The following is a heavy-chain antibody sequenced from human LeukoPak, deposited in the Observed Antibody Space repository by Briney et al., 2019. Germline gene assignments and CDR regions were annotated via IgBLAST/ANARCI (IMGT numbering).Heavy chain of an antibody. CDR3: ARGSTYYYDSSGHSRFDY. J-gene: IGHJ4*02. D-gene: IGHD3-22*01. CDR2: INPNSGGT. CDR1: GYTFTSYD. Sequence: GASVKVSCKASGYTFTSYDIIWVRQATGQGLEWMGWINPNSGGTNYAQKFQGRVTMTRDTSISTAYMELSRLRSDDTAVYYCARGSTYYYDSSGHSRFDYWGQGTLVTVSS. V-gene: IGHV1-2*02.